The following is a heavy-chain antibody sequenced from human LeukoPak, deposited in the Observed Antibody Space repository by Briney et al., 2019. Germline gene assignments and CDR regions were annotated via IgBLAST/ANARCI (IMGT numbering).Heavy chain of an antibody. V-gene: IGHV3-48*04. CDR1: GFTFSSYS. CDR3: ARGYDILTNACDY. CDR2: ISRRGNII. D-gene: IGHD3-9*01. J-gene: IGHJ4*02. Sequence: GGSLRLSCAASGFTFSSYSMNWVRQAPGKGLEWVSYISRRGNIIYYADSVKGRFTISRDNAKNSLYLQMNSLRAEDTAVYYCARGYDILTNACDYWGQGTLVTV.